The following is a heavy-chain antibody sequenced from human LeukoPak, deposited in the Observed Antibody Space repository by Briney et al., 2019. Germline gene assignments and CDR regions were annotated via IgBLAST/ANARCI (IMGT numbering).Heavy chain of an antibody. J-gene: IGHJ3*02. D-gene: IGHD1-26*01. V-gene: IGHV3-64*01. Sequence: TGGSLRLSCAASGFSFNMYDMHWVRQAPGKGLEYVSGISGNGDTTYYANFVKGRFTISRDNFKKTLYLQLGSLRAEDMAVYYCARDIRVGATFDAFDIWGRGTMVTVSS. CDR1: GFSFNMYD. CDR2: ISGNGDTT. CDR3: ARDIRVGATFDAFDI.